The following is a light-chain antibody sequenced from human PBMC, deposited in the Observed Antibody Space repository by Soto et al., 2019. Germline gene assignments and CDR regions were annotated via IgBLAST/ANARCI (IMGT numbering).Light chain of an antibody. Sequence: QSVLTQPPSASGTPGQRVTISCSGSSSNIESNYVYWYQQLPGTAPKLLIYRNNQRPSGVPDRFSGSKSGTSASLAFSGLRSEDEADYYCAAWDDSLSGPVFGGGTKLTVL. J-gene: IGLJ3*02. CDR2: RNN. CDR1: SSNIESNY. V-gene: IGLV1-47*01. CDR3: AAWDDSLSGPV.